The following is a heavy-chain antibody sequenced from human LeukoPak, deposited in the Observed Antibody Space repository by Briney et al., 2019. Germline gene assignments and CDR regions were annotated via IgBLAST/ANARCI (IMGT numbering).Heavy chain of an antibody. CDR3: ARAVIVVAGRCFDY. Sequence: GGSLRLSCAASGFTFSSYSMNWVRQAPGKGLEWVSSISSSSSCIYYADSVKGRFTISRDNAKNSLYLQMNSLRAEDTAVYYCARAVIVVAGRCFDYWGQGTLVTVSS. V-gene: IGHV3-21*01. J-gene: IGHJ4*02. CDR1: GFTFSSYS. CDR2: ISSSSSCI. D-gene: IGHD6-19*01.